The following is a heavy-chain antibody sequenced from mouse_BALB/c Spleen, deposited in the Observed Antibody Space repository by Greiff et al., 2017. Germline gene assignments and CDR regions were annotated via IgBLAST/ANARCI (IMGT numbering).Heavy chain of an antibody. Sequence: VQLQESGPGLVAPSQSLSITCTVSGFSLTSYGVSWVRQSPGKGLEWLGVIWGDGSTNYHSALIYRLSISKDNSKSQVFLKLNSLQTDDKATYYCTKGVLSYGRYFYAMDYWGQGTSVTVSS. D-gene: IGHD1-2*01. V-gene: IGHV2-3*01. CDR3: TKGVLSYGRYFYAMDY. CDR1: GFSLTSYG. CDR2: IWGDGST. J-gene: IGHJ4*01.